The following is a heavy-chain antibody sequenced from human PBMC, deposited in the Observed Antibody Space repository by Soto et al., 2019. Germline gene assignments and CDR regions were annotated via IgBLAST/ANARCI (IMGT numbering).Heavy chain of an antibody. CDR2: IYSSGDT. V-gene: IGHV4-31*03. CDR1: GGYINTGGYY. CDR3: ATYIWGSYRSLDY. D-gene: IGHD3-16*02. Sequence: SETLSLTCTVSGGYINTGGYYWTWVRQLPGKGLEWIGYIYSSGDTYYNPSLKSRIIMSVDTSKDQFSLKLSSVTAADTAVYYCATYIWGSYRSLDYWGQGTVVTVSS. J-gene: IGHJ4*02.